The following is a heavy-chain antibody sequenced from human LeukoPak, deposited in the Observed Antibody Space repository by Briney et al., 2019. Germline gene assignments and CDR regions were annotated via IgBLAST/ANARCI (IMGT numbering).Heavy chain of an antibody. D-gene: IGHD3-3*01. CDR1: GFTFSSYG. CDR3: AAFTIFGVVIPYYFDY. J-gene: IGHJ4*02. Sequence: GGSLRLSCAASGFTFSSYGMHWVRQAPGKGLEWVAVISYDGSNKYYAGSVKGRFTISRDNSKNTLYLQMNSLRAEDTAVYYCAAFTIFGVVIPYYFDYWGQGTLVTVSS. CDR2: ISYDGSNK. V-gene: IGHV3-30*03.